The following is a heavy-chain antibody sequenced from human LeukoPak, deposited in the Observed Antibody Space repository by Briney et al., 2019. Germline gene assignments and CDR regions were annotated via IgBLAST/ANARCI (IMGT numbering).Heavy chain of an antibody. J-gene: IGHJ4*02. V-gene: IGHV3-33*01. D-gene: IGHD5-12*01. CDR3: ARDGYSGYDFYFDY. CDR1: GFTFSSYC. Sequence: GGSLRLSCAVSGFTFSSYCMHWARQAPGKGLEWVAVIWFDGSDKYYADSLKGRFTISRDNSKNTLYLQMNSLRADDTAVYYYARDGYSGYDFYFDYWGQGTLVTVSS. CDR2: IWFDGSDK.